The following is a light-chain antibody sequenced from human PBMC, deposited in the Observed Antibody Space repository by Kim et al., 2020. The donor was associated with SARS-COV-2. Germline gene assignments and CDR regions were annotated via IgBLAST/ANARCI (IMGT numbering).Light chain of an antibody. V-gene: IGKV3-15*01. Sequence: EIVMTQSPATLSVSLGERATLSCRASQSVSSNLAWYQQKPGQAPRLLIYGASTRATGIPARFSGSGSGTEFTLTISSLQSEDFAVYCCQQYNNWPPDTFGQGTRLEIK. CDR3: QQYNNWPPDT. J-gene: IGKJ5*01. CDR1: QSVSSN. CDR2: GAS.